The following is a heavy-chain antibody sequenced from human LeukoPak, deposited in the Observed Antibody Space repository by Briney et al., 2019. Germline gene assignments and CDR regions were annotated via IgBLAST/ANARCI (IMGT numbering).Heavy chain of an antibody. CDR2: ISSSSSSYI. J-gene: IGHJ6*02. D-gene: IGHD6-19*01. CDR3: ARDRTESGWYLRYYGMDV. CDR1: GFTFSSYS. V-gene: IGHV3-21*01. Sequence: GGSLRLSCAASGFTFSSYSMNWVRQAPGKGLEWVSSISSSSSSYIYYADSVKGRFTISRDNAKNSLYLQMNSLRAEDTAVYYCARDRTESGWYLRYYGMDVWGQGTTVTVSS.